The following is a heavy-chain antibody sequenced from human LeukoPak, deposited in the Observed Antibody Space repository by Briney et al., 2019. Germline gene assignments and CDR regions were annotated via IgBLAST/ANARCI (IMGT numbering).Heavy chain of an antibody. D-gene: IGHD3-3*01. CDR2: IYHSGST. J-gene: IGHJ3*02. V-gene: IGHV4-30-2*01. Sequence: SETLSLTCTVSGGSISSGGYYWSWIRQPPGKGLEWIGYIYHSGSTYYNPSLKSRVTISVDRSKNQFSLRLSSVTAADTAVYYCAGSNLRFLEWLLSDAFDIWGQGTMVTVSS. CDR1: GGSISSGGYY. CDR3: AGSNLRFLEWLLSDAFDI.